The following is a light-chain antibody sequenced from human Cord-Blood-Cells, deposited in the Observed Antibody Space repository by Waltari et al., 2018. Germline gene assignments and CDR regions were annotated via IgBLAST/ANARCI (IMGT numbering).Light chain of an antibody. CDR1: SSDVGGYNY. CDR2: DVS. J-gene: IGLJ1*01. Sequence: TSSDVGGYNYVSWYQQHPGKAPKLMIYDVSNRPSGVSNRSSGSKSGNTASLTISGLQAEDEADYYCSSYTSSSTLVFGTGTKVTVL. CDR3: SSYTSSSTLV. V-gene: IGLV2-14*03.